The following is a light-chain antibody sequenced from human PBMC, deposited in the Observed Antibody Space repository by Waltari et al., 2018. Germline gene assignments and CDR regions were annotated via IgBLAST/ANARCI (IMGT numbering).Light chain of an antibody. V-gene: IGLV3-19*01. CDR3: CSRGISNIRV. CDR1: NLRRYY. CDR2: GKN. J-gene: IGLJ2*01. Sequence: SSELTQDPVVSVALGQTVIITCQGDNLRRYYASWYQQKPGQAPVLVIYGKNSRPWGIPNRFCASSSGRTGSLTITATQAEDDDVYYCCSRGISNIRVFGGGTHLTVL.